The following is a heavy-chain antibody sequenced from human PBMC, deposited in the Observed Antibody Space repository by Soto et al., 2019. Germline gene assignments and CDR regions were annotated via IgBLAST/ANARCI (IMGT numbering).Heavy chain of an antibody. D-gene: IGHD1-26*01. CDR2: IYSGGST. Sequence: PGGSLRLSCAASGFTVSSNYMSWVRQAPGKGLEWVSVIYSGGSTYYADSVKGRFTISRDNYKNTLYLQMNSLRAEDTAVYYCARMYSGSYFAFDIWGQGTMVTVSS. J-gene: IGHJ3*02. CDR1: GFTVSSNY. V-gene: IGHV3-53*01. CDR3: ARMYSGSYFAFDI.